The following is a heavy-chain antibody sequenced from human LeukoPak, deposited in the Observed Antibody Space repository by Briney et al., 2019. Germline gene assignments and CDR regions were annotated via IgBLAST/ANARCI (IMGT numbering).Heavy chain of an antibody. J-gene: IGHJ4*02. Sequence: GESLKISCKASGYRFTTFWIGWVRQMPGKGLEWMGIIYPADSDTRYSPSFQGQVTISADKSITTAYLQWSSLKASDTAMYYCLRRSYTRWSFDYWGLGTQVTVSS. V-gene: IGHV5-51*01. CDR3: LRRSYTRWSFDY. D-gene: IGHD6-13*01. CDR1: GYRFTTFW. CDR2: IYPADSDT.